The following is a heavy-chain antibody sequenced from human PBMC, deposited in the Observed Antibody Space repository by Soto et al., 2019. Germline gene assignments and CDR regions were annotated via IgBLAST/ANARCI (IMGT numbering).Heavy chain of an antibody. J-gene: IGHJ4*02. CDR3: AREGSSWYYFYY. Sequence: SETLSLTCTVSGGSISSYYWSWIRQPPGKGLEWIGYIYYSGSTNYNPSLKSRVTISVDTSKNQFSLKLSSVTAADTAVYYCAREGSSWYYFYYWGQETLVTVSS. CDR1: GGSISSYY. V-gene: IGHV4-59*01. CDR2: IYYSGST. D-gene: IGHD6-13*01.